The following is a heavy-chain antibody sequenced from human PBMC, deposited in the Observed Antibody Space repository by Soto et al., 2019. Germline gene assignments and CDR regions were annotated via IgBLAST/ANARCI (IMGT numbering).Heavy chain of an antibody. V-gene: IGHV3-64*01. CDR3: ARGVAEYSGYDDAFDI. J-gene: IGHJ3*02. CDR2: ISSNGGST. Sequence: GGSLILSCAASGFTFSSYAMSWVRQAPGKGLEYVSAISSNGGSTYYANSVKGRFTISRDNSKNTLYLQMGSLRAEDMAVYYCARGVAEYSGYDDAFDIWGQGTMVTVSS. CDR1: GFTFSSYA. D-gene: IGHD5-12*01.